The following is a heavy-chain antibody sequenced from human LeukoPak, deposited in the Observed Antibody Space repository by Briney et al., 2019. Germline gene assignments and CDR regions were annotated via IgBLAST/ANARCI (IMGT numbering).Heavy chain of an antibody. J-gene: IGHJ4*02. CDR1: GGSISPYY. V-gene: IGHV4-59*01. CDR3: ARARGYCSSTSCSLDFGY. Sequence: SETLSLTCTVSGGSISPYYWSWIRQPPGKGLEWIGYICYSGGTNYNPSLKSRVTISVDTSKNQFSLRLSSVTAADTAVYYCARARGYCSSTSCSLDFGYWGQGTLVTVSS. CDR2: ICYSGGT. D-gene: IGHD2-2*01.